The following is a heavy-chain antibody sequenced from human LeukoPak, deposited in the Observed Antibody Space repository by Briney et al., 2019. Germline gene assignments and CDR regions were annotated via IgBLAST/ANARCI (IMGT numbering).Heavy chain of an antibody. D-gene: IGHD5-12*01. CDR3: VRDHQLSIVATIRRRENWFDP. CDR2: ISAYNGNT. J-gene: IGHJ5*02. CDR1: GYTFTSYG. Sequence: VASVKVSCKASGYTFTSYGISWVRQAPGQGLEWMGWISAYNGNTNYAQKLQGRVTMTTDTSTSTAYMELRSLRSDDTAVYYCVRDHQLSIVATIRRRENWFDPWGQGTLVTVSS. V-gene: IGHV1-18*01.